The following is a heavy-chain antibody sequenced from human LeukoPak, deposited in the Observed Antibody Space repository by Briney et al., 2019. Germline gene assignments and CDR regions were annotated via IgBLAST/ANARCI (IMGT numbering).Heavy chain of an antibody. CDR3: IMSSHRYCSSTNCPLDY. Sequence: GGSLRLSCTTSGFTFGDYAMSWVRQAPGKGLEWVILFRSKNYGENTEYAASVTGRFTISRDDSNNIAYLQMNSLKIEDTAVYYCIMSSHRYCSSTNCPLDYWGQGTLVTVSP. CDR2: FRSKNYGENT. D-gene: IGHD2-2*01. J-gene: IGHJ4*02. V-gene: IGHV3-49*04. CDR1: GFTFGDYA.